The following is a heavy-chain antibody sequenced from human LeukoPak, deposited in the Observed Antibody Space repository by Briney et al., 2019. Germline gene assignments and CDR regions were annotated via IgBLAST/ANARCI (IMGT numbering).Heavy chain of an antibody. CDR2: ISSSGSYI. V-gene: IGHV3-21*06. CDR3: ARTRRGAAAGQMDY. J-gene: IGHJ4*02. CDR1: EFTFSRYS. D-gene: IGHD6-13*01. Sequence: GSLRLSCEASEFTFSRYSMNWARQAPGKGLEWVSSISSSGSYIYYSDSVKGRFTISRDNAKNLLYLQMNSLRAEDTAVYYCARTRRGAAAGQMDYWGQGTLVTVSS.